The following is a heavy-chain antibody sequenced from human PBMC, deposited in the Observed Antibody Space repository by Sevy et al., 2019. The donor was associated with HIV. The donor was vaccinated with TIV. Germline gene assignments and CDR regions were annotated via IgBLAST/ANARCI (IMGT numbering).Heavy chain of an antibody. CDR1: GGSINNKAYY. CDR3: ARRLAAAGGGNEYFQP. J-gene: IGHJ1*01. Sequence: SETLSLTCTVSGGSINNKAYYWAWIRQPPGKGLEWIGSMSYSGNSYYNPSLNCRVTISLDTSKNQFSLRLTFVTAADTAVYYCARRLAAAGGGNEYFQPWGQCTLVTDSS. V-gene: IGHV4-39*01. CDR2: MSYSGNS. D-gene: IGHD6-13*01.